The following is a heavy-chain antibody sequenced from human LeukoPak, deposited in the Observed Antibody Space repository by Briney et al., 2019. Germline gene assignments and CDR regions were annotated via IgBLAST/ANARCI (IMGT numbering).Heavy chain of an antibody. CDR3: AREGYCTNGVCHAGYYFDY. CDR2: IYYSGST. CDR1: GGSISSYY. D-gene: IGHD2-8*01. J-gene: IGHJ4*02. V-gene: IGHV4-59*01. Sequence: PAETLSLTCTVSGGSISSYYWSWIRQPPGKGLEWMGGIYYSGSTNYNPSLKSRVTISVDTSKNQFSLKLSSVTAADTAVYYCAREGYCTNGVCHAGYYFDYWGQGTLVTVSS.